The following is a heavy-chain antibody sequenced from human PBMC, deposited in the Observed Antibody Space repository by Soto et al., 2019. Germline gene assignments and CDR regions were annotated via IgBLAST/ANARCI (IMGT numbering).Heavy chain of an antibody. D-gene: IGHD3-10*01. CDR1: GFTFSNCA. J-gene: IGHJ4*02. CDR2: ISGSGGST. Sequence: EVQLLESGGGLVQPGGSLRLSCTASGFTFSNCAMNWVRQAPGKGLEWVSAISGSGGSTYYADSVKGRFTISRDNSKNTVSLQMNSLTAEDTAVYFCATMSRGCGELFPYYFDYWGQGTLVTVSS. V-gene: IGHV3-23*01. CDR3: ATMSRGCGELFPYYFDY.